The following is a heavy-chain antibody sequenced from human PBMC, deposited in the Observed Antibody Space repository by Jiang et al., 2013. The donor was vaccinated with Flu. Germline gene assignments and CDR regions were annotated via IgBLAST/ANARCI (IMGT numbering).Heavy chain of an antibody. CDR2: IYDTGST. V-gene: IGHV4-59*08. CDR3: ARQGSGGNSFYGMDV. J-gene: IGHJ6*02. D-gene: IGHD1-26*01. CDR1: GGSMNSYY. Sequence: LLKPSETLSLTCTVSGGSMNSYYWSWIRQTPGKGLEWIAFIYDTGSTVYNPSLQSRVTMSVDTSENHFSLKLSSVTAADTAVYYCARQGSGGNSFYGMDVWGQGTTVTVSS.